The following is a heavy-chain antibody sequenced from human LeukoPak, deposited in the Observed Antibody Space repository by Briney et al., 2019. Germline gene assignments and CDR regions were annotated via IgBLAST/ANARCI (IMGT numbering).Heavy chain of an antibody. CDR3: ARDQERGYSYGYSDY. CDR1: GFTFSSYG. J-gene: IGHJ4*02. Sequence: GRSLRLSCAASGFTFSSYGMHWVRQAPGKGLEWVAVIWYDGSNKYYADSVKGRFTISRDKSKNTLYLQMNSLRAEDTAVYYCARDQERGYSYGYSDYWGQGTLVTVSS. V-gene: IGHV3-33*01. CDR2: IWYDGSNK. D-gene: IGHD5-18*01.